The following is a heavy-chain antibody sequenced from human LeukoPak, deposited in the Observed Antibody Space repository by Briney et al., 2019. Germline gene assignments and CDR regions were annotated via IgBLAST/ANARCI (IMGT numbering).Heavy chain of an antibody. CDR2: IYWNDDK. CDR1: GFSLSTSGVG. V-gene: IGHV2-5*01. CDR3: AHRLPAGVDYYDSSGYYYRGSYFDY. Sequence: SGPTLVNPTQTLTLTCTFSGFSLSTSGVGVGWIRQPPGKALEWLALIYWNDDKRYSPSLKSRLTLTKDTSKNQVVLTMTNMDPVDTATYYSAHRLPAGVDYYDSSGYYYRGSYFDYWGQGTLVTVSS. J-gene: IGHJ4*02. D-gene: IGHD3-22*01.